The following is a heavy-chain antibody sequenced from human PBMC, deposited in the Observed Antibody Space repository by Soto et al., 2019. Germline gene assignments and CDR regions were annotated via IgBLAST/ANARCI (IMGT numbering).Heavy chain of an antibody. Sequence: QLQLQESSPGLVKPSETLSLTCAVSGGSISSSSYYWGWIRQPPGKGLEWIGSIYYSGSTYYNPSLKSRVTISVDTSKNQFSLKLSSVTAADTAVYYCARGRGVVPAANVDYWGQGTLVTVSS. CDR2: IYYSGST. D-gene: IGHD2-2*01. CDR1: GGSISSSSYY. J-gene: IGHJ4*02. CDR3: ARGRGVVPAANVDY. V-gene: IGHV4-39*01.